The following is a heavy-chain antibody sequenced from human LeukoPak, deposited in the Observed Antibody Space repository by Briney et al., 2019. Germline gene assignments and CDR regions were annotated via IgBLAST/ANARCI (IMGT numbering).Heavy chain of an antibody. CDR1: CRYISSFY. Sequence: PSDTLSHTCSVSCRYISSFYWIWIRQPAGKALEWSGCIYTRGSTNYTPSPKSRVTISVDTSKNQFSLKLSSVTAADTAVYYCAREGGQIAAAGNFDNWGQGTLVTVPS. CDR3: AREGGQIAAAGNFDN. V-gene: IGHV4-4*07. CDR2: IYTRGST. J-gene: IGHJ4*01. D-gene: IGHD6-13*01.